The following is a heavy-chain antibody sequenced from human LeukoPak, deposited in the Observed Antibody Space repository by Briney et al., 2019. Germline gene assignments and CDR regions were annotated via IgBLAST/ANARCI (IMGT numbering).Heavy chain of an antibody. CDR3: ARLIGSSSSGYYGAFDI. J-gene: IGHJ3*02. Sequence: SETLSLTCTVSGGSISSYYWSWIRQPPGKGLEWIGYIYYSGSTNYNPSLKSRVTISGDTSKNQFSLKLSSVTAADTAVYYCARLIGSSSSGYYGAFDIWGQGTMVTVSS. CDR2: IYYSGST. CDR1: GGSISSYY. D-gene: IGHD3-22*01. V-gene: IGHV4-59*08.